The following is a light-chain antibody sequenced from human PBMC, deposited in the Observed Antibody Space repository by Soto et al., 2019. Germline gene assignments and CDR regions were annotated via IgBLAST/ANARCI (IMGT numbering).Light chain of an antibody. V-gene: IGLV4-69*01. CDR3: QTWGTGIAV. Sequence: QTVVTQSPSASASLGASVKLTCTLSSGYSSYAIAWHQQHPEKGPRYLMKLNSDGSHSKGDGIPDRFSGSSSGAERYLTISSLQSEDEADYYCQTWGTGIAVFGGGTQLTVL. CDR1: SGYSSYA. J-gene: IGLJ7*01. CDR2: LNSDGSH.